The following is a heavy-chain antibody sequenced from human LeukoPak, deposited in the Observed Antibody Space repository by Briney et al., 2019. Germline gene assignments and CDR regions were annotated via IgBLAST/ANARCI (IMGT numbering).Heavy chain of an antibody. J-gene: IGHJ5*02. V-gene: IGHV1-46*03. D-gene: IGHD3-10*01. Sequence: ASVKVSCKASGYTFTSYYMHWVRQAPGQGLEWMGIINPSGGSTSYAQKFQGRVTMTRDTSTSTVYMELSSLRSEDTAVYYCARSITMVRGVITTTVGPNWFDPWGQGTLVTVSS. CDR3: ARSITMVRGVITTTVGPNWFDP. CDR2: INPSGGST. CDR1: GYTFTSYY.